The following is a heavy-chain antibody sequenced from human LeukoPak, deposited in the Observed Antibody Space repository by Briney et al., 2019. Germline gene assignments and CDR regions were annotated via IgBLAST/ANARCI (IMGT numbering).Heavy chain of an antibody. V-gene: IGHV3-21*01. D-gene: IGHD3-3*01. CDR1: GFTFSSYS. J-gene: IGHJ4*02. CDR2: ISSSSSYI. CDR3: ASGGLRHEYYFDY. Sequence: GGSLRLSCAASGFTFSSYSMNWVRQAPGKGLEWVSSISSSSSYIYYADSLKGRFTISRENSKNTLYLQMNSLRGEDTAVYYCASGGLRHEYYFDYWGQGALVTVSS.